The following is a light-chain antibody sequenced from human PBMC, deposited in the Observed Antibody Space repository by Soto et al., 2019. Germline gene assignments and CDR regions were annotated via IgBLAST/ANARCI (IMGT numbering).Light chain of an antibody. CDR3: NSYTNSSAVV. CDR1: RDDIGAYDY. Sequence: ALTQPASVSGSPGQSITISCAGTRDDIGAYDYVSWYQQHPGNAPKLLVYEVTNRPSGVSDRFSGSKSGDTASLTISGLQAEDEADYYCNSYTNSSAVVFGGGTK. V-gene: IGLV2-14*01. J-gene: IGLJ2*01. CDR2: EVT.